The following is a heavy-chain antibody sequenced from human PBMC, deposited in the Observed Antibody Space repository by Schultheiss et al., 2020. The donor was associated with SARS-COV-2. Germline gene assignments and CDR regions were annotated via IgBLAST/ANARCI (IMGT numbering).Heavy chain of an antibody. CDR1: GGSISSYY. Sequence: GSLRLSCTVSGGSISSYYWSWIRQPPGKGLEWIGYIYYSGSTNYNPSLKSRVTISVDTSKNQFSLKLSSVTAADTAVYYCARSLTVTTAIGYYYYGMDVWGQGTTVTVSS. V-gene: IGHV4-59*01. J-gene: IGHJ6*02. CDR2: IYYSGST. D-gene: IGHD4-17*01. CDR3: ARSLTVTTAIGYYYYGMDV.